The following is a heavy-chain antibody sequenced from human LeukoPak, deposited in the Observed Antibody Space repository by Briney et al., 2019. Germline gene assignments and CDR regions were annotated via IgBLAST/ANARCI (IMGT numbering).Heavy chain of an antibody. CDR3: ASGHCSSTSCHPMTFDY. CDR2: ISGSGGDT. J-gene: IGHJ4*02. D-gene: IGHD2-2*01. Sequence: GGSLRLSCAASGFTFSSFAMSWVRQAPGKGLEWVSAISGSGGDTYYADSVKGRFTISRDSSKNTLYLQMNSLRAEDTAVYYCASGHCSSTSCHPMTFDYWGQGTLVTVSS. V-gene: IGHV3-23*01. CDR1: GFTFSSFA.